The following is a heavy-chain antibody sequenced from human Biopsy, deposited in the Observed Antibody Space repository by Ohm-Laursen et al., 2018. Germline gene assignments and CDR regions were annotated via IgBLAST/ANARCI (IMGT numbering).Heavy chain of an antibody. V-gene: IGHV1-18*01. J-gene: IGHJ4*02. Sequence: SVKVSCKTSGYNFISYSINWVRQAPGQGLEWMGWIRPLNGDTKYGQKFQDRVTMTTDTSTSTVYMELTSLRSDDTAVYYCARGEVTFGELVVSLDSWGQGTLVTVSS. CDR2: IRPLNGDT. D-gene: IGHD3-16*02. CDR3: ARGEVTFGELVVSLDS. CDR1: GYNFISYS.